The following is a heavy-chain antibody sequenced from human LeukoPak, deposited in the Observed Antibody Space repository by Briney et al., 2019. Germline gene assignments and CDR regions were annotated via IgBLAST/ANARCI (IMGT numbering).Heavy chain of an antibody. CDR1: GFTFSSYD. CDR3: AREVSGFSNWFDP. J-gene: IGHJ5*02. Sequence: PGGSLRLSCAASGFTFSSYDMHWVRHATGKGLEWVSAIGTAGDTYYPGSVKGRFTISRENAKNSLYLQMNSLRAGDTAVYYCAREVSGFSNWFDPWGQGTLVTVSS. V-gene: IGHV3-13*01. D-gene: IGHD6-19*01. CDR2: IGTAGDT.